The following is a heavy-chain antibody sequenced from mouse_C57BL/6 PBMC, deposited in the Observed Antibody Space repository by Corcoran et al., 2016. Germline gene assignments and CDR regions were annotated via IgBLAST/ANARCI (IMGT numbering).Heavy chain of an antibody. V-gene: IGHV1-85*01. J-gene: IGHJ4*01. CDR2: IYPRDGST. CDR1: GYTFTSYD. CDR3: ARDYYGSSPFYAMDY. D-gene: IGHD1-1*01. Sequence: QVQLQQSGPELVKPGASVKLSCKASGYTFTSYDINWVKQRPGQGLEWIGWIYPRDGSTKYNEKFKGKATLTVDTSSSTAYMELHSLTSEDSAVYFCARDYYGSSPFYAMDYWGQGTSVIVSS.